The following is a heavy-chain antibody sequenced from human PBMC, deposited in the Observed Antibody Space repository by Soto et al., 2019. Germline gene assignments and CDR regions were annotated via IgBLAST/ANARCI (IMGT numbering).Heavy chain of an antibody. CDR1: GYTFINYH. V-gene: IGHV1-18*01. D-gene: IGHD4-17*01. CDR2: INTYNGMT. Sequence: QVQLVQSGGEVKKPGASVTVSCKASGYTFINYHITWVRQAPGQGLEWMAWINTYNGMTDYAQKFQGRVTMTTDTSTSTAYMELRNLGSDDTAVYFCAKSPRGDMATDCGQGTLVTVSS. J-gene: IGHJ4*02. CDR3: AKSPRGDMATD.